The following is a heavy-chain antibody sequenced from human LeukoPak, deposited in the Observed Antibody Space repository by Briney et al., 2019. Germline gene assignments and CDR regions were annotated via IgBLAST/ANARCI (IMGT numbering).Heavy chain of an antibody. CDR2: IRYDGSNK. CDR3: AKDSQLELRNYYYYYYMDV. CDR1: GFTFSSYG. J-gene: IGHJ6*03. Sequence: GGSLRLSCAASGFTFSSYGTHWVRQAPGKGLEWVAFIRYDGSNKYYADSVKGRFTISRDNSKNTLYLQMNSLRAEDTAVYYCAKDSQLELRNYYYYYYMDVWGKGTTVTVSS. D-gene: IGHD1-1*01. V-gene: IGHV3-30*02.